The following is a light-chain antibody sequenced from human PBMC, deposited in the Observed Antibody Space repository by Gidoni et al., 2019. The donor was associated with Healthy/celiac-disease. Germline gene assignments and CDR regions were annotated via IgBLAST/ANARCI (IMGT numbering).Light chain of an antibody. Sequence: DIQMTQSPSSLSASVGDRVTITCQASQDISNYLNWYQQKPGKAPKLLIYDASNLETGVPSRFSGSGSGTDFTVTISSLQPEDIATYYCQQYDNLPRTFGPXTKVDIK. J-gene: IGKJ3*01. CDR3: QQYDNLPRT. CDR1: QDISNY. CDR2: DAS. V-gene: IGKV1-33*01.